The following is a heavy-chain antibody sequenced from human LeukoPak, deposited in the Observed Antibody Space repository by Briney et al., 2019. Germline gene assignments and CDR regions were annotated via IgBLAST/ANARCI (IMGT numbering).Heavy chain of an antibody. CDR3: ARLRGPRGPPYFDY. V-gene: IGHV4-39*01. J-gene: IGHJ4*02. CDR2: IYYSGST. Sequence: SETLSLTCTVSGGSISSSSYYWGWIRQPPGKGLEWIGSIYYSGSTYYNPSLKSRVTISVDTSKNQFSLKLSPVTAADTAVYYCARLRGPRGPPYFDYWGQGTLVTVSS. CDR1: GGSISSSSYY.